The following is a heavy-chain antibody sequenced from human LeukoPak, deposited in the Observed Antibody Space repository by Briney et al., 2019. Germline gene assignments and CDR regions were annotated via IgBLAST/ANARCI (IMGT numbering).Heavy chain of an antibody. CDR2: IRYDGSNK. Sequence: GSLRLSCAASGFTFSSYGMHWVRQAPGKGLEWVAFIRYDGSNKYYADSVKGRFTISRDNSKNTLYLQMNSLRAEDTAVYYCAKDGDYYDSSGYSDYWGQGTLVTVSS. J-gene: IGHJ4*02. CDR1: GFTFSSYG. V-gene: IGHV3-30*02. CDR3: AKDGDYYDSSGYSDY. D-gene: IGHD3-22*01.